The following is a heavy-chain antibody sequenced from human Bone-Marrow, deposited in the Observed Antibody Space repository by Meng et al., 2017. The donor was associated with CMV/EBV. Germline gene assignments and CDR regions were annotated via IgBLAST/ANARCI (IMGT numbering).Heavy chain of an antibody. D-gene: IGHD3-3*01. CDR2: IKSKTDGGTT. CDR1: GFTFSNAW. V-gene: IGHV3-15*01. J-gene: IGHJ4*02. Sequence: GESLKISCAASGFTFSNAWMSWVRQAPGKWLEWVGRIKSKTDGGTTDYAAPVKGRFTISRDDSKNTLYLQMNSLKTEDTAVYYCTTITIFGVVTPDYWGQGTLVTVSS. CDR3: TTITIFGVVTPDY.